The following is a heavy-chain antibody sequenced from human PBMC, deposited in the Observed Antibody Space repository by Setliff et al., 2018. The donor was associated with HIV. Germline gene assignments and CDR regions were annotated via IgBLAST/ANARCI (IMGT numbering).Heavy chain of an antibody. CDR3: ARDVGSSSYFDY. V-gene: IGHV3-48*03. D-gene: IGHD6-6*01. CDR2: IDRSGSAI. J-gene: IGHJ4*02. Sequence: PGGSLRLSCAASGFTFSSYEMNWVRQAPGKGLEWISYIDRSGSAIYYADSVKGRFTISRDNAKNSLYLQMNSLRAEDTAVYCCARDVGSSSYFDYWGQGTLVTVSS. CDR1: GFTFSSYE.